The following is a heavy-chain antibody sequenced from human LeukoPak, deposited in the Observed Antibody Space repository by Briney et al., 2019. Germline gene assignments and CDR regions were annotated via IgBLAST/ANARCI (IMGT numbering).Heavy chain of an antibody. CDR2: IVVGSGNT. J-gene: IGHJ4*02. D-gene: IGHD2-21*02. CDR1: GFTFTSSA. V-gene: IGHV1-58*02. CDR3: AADHDPAYCGGDCLTN. Sequence: ASVKVSCKASGFTFTSSAMQWVRQARGQRLEWIGWIVVGSGNTNYAQKFQERVTITRDMSTSTAHMELSSLRSEDTAVYYCAADHDPAYCGGDCLTNWGQGTLVTVSS.